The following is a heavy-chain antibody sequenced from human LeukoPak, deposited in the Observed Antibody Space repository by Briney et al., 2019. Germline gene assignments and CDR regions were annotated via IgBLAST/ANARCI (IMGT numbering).Heavy chain of an antibody. CDR1: GFIVSSNY. J-gene: IGHJ4*01. CDR3: ARENPATVRLFDY. Sequence: GGSLRLSCAASGFIVSSNYMSWVRQAPGKGLQWVSVIYSGGSTYYADSVKGRFTISTDNSKNTLYLQMNSLRAEDTAVYYCARENPATVRLFDYWGQGTLVTVSS. D-gene: IGHD2-2*01. V-gene: IGHV3-53*01. CDR2: IYSGGST.